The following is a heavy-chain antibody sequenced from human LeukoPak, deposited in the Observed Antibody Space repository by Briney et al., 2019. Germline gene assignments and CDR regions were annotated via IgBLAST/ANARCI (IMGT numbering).Heavy chain of an antibody. J-gene: IGHJ5*01. CDR3: AGPGGDRSFDF. CDR2: ISSDGNNK. CDR1: GFTFSSNN. D-gene: IGHD2-21*02. V-gene: IGHV3-30-3*01. Sequence: PGRSLRPSCEASGFTFSSNNIHWVRQAPGKGLEWVAAISSDGNNKWYAVAVKGRFTISRDNSKNTVYLQMNSLRVEDTALYYCAGPGGDRSFDFWGQGSLVTVSS.